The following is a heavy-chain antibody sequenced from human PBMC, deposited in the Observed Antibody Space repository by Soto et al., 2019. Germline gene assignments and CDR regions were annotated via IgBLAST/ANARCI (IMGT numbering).Heavy chain of an antibody. CDR1: GGSITSGPYY. CDR2: IYYTGRT. J-gene: IGHJ4*02. D-gene: IGHD3-16*01. V-gene: IGHV4-61*01. Sequence: QVQLQESGPRLVKPSETLSLTCTVSGGSITSGPYYWSWIRQPPGKGLEFIGNIYYTGRTNYHPSLKSRLAISVDTSKNQFSLRLSSVTAADTAVYWCARDLGCPSDYWGQGTLVTVSS. CDR3: ARDLGCPSDY.